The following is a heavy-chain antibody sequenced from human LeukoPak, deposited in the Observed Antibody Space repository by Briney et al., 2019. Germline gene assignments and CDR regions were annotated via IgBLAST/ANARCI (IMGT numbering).Heavy chain of an antibody. J-gene: IGHJ6*02. CDR1: GFTFSSYS. V-gene: IGHV3-21*01. CDR2: ISSSSSYI. D-gene: IGHD6-13*01. CDR3: ARESRDSSSWYLPEYYYYGMDV. Sequence: GGSLGLSCAASGFTFSSYSMNWVRQAPGKGLEWVSSISSSSSYIYYADSVKGRFTISRDNAKNSLYLQMNSLRAEDTAVYYCARESRDSSSWYLPEYYYYGMDVWGQGTTVTVSS.